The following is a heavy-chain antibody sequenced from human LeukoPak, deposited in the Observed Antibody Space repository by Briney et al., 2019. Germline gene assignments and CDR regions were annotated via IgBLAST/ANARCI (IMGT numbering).Heavy chain of an antibody. J-gene: IGHJ4*02. CDR2: INPYSGDT. D-gene: IGHD1-26*01. V-gene: IGHV1-2*06. CDR1: VYTFTGYP. Sequence: ASVKVSSTASVYTFTGYPIRSVRQAPGQRLEWMWRINPYSGDTNFAHKFQGRVPMTRDTSITTAYMDLSSLTPHATPVNFCARDQGSLTRRSYTGYWGQGTQGTVSS. CDR3: ARDQGSLTRRSYTGY.